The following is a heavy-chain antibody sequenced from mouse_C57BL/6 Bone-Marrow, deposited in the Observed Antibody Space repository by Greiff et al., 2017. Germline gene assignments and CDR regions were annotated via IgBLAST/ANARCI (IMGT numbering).Heavy chain of an antibody. CDR1: GYAFSSYW. CDR3: ARLTTVVAPDV. D-gene: IGHD1-1*01. CDR2: IYPGDGDT. V-gene: IGHV1-80*01. Sequence: QVQLKQSGAELVKPGASVKISCKASGYAFSSYWMNWVKQRPGRGLEWIGQIYPGDGDTNYNGKFKGKATLTADKSSSTAYMQLSSLTSEDSAVYFCARLTTVVAPDVWGTGTTVTVSS. J-gene: IGHJ1*03.